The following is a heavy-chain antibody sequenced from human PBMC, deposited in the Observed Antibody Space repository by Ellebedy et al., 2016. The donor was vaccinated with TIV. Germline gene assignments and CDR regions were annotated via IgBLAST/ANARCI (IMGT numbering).Heavy chain of an antibody. J-gene: IGHJ4*02. Sequence: AASVKVSCKASGYTFTGYYMHWVRQAPGQGLEWIGWINPNSGGTNYAQKFQGWVTMTRDTSITTAYMELSRLRSDDTAVYYCTRGRSTVDYWGQGTLVTVSS. CDR2: INPNSGGT. D-gene: IGHD4-17*01. V-gene: IGHV1-2*04. CDR1: GYTFTGYY. CDR3: TRGRSTVDY.